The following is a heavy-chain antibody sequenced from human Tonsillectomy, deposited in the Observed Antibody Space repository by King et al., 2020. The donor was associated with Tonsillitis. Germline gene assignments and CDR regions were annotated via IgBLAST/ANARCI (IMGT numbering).Heavy chain of an antibody. J-gene: IGHJ4*02. CDR1: GFTFSGFN. V-gene: IGHV3-30*02. CDR3: AKDSGSGLCHFDY. CDR2: IEYDSSNK. Sequence: VQLVESGGGVVQPGGSLRLSCAASGFTFSGFNMHWVRQAPGKGLEYMAFIEYDSSNKYYADSAKGRFTISRDNSKNTLYLEMNSLRAEDTAVYYCAKDSGSGLCHFDYWGQGTLVTVSS. D-gene: IGHD3-10*01.